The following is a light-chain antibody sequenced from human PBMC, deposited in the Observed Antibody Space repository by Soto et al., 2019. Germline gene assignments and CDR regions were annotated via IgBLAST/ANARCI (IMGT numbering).Light chain of an antibody. V-gene: IGKV3-11*01. J-gene: IGKJ1*01. CDR1: QSVSSY. Sequence: EIMLTQSPATLSLYPGERATLSCRASQSVSSYLAWYQQKPGQAPRLLIYDASNRATGIPARFSGSGSGTDFTLTISSLEPEDFALYYCHQRQIWPRTFGQGTKVDIK. CDR3: HQRQIWPRT. CDR2: DAS.